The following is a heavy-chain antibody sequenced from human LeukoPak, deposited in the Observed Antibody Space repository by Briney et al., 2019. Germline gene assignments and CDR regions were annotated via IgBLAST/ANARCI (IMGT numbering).Heavy chain of an antibody. CDR2: INTNTGNP. CDR1: GYTFTSYA. J-gene: IGHJ4*02. V-gene: IGHV7-4-1*02. CDR3: AGLPFVVVTAPSNRDY. D-gene: IGHD2-21*02. Sequence: ASVKVSCKASGYTFTSYAMNWVRQAPGQGLEWMGWINTNTGNPTYAQGFTGRFVFSLDTSVSTAYLQISSLKAEDTAVYYCAGLPFVVVTAPSNRDYWGQGTLVTVSS.